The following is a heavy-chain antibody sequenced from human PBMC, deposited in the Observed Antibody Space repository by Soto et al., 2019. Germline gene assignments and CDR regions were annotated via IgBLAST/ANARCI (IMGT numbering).Heavy chain of an antibody. D-gene: IGHD1-26*01. Sequence: EVQLVGSGGGLVKPWGSLSFSWAASGFSFSNAWMSWVRQAPGNGLECVGRIKSKTDGGTTDYAAPVKGRFTISRDDSKNTLYLQMNSLKSEDTAVYYCTTEGSRSRTLKPNCFDPWGQGTLVTVSS. J-gene: IGHJ5*02. CDR1: GFSFSNAW. CDR3: TTEGSRSRTLKPNCFDP. V-gene: IGHV3-15*01. CDR2: IKSKTDGGTT.